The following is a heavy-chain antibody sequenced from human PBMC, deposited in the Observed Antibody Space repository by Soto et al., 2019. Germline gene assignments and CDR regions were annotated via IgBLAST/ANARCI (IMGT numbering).Heavy chain of an antibody. V-gene: IGHV3-30*18. J-gene: IGHJ6*02. D-gene: IGHD6-19*01. CDR3: AKDEPAVAGSLMDV. CDR1: GFTFSSYG. CDR2: ISYDGSNK. Sequence: GGSLRLSCAASGFTFSSYGMHWVRQAPGKGLEWVAVISYDGSNKYYADSVKGRFTISRDNSKNTLYLQMNSLRAEDTAVYYCAKDEPAVAGSLMDVWGQGTTVTVSS.